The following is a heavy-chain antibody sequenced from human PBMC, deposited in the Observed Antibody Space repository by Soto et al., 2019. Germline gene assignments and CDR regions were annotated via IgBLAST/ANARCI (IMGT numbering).Heavy chain of an antibody. CDR3: ARRLSGYDPEGHFDY. V-gene: IGHV5-51*01. CDR1: GYSFTSYW. Sequence: EVQLVQSGAEVKEPGESLTIACKGFGYSFTSYWLGWVRQMPGKGLEWMGLIYPGDSETRYSPSFQGQVTMSADKSISTAYLQWSSLKASDTAMYYCARRLSGYDPEGHFDYWGQGTLVTVSS. J-gene: IGHJ4*02. D-gene: IGHD5-12*01. CDR2: IYPGDSET.